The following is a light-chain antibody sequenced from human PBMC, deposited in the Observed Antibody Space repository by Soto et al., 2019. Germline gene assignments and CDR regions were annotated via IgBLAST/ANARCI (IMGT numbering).Light chain of an antibody. V-gene: IGLV1-44*01. CDR1: SSHIGSNT. Sequence: QSVLTQPPSASGTPGQRVAISCSGSSSHIGSNTVNWYQQLPGTAPKVLIYSNNQRPSGVPDRFSGSKSGTSASLAISGLQSEDEADYYCAAWDDGLNGFWVFGTGTKVTVL. CDR3: AAWDDGLNGFWV. CDR2: SNN. J-gene: IGLJ1*01.